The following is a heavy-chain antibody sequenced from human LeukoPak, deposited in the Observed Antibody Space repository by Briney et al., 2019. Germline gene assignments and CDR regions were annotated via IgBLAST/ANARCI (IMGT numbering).Heavy chain of an antibody. J-gene: IGHJ6*03. CDR2: INHSGST. V-gene: IGHV4-34*01. Sequence: PSETLSLTCAVYGASFSGYYWSWIRQPPGKGLEWLGEINHSGSTNYHPSLKSRVTISVDTSKNQFSLKLSSVTAADTAVYYCARVTEYCGGDCYYYYYYYMDVWGKGTTVTVSS. CDR1: GASFSGYY. CDR3: ARVTEYCGGDCYYYYYYYMDV. D-gene: IGHD2-21*02.